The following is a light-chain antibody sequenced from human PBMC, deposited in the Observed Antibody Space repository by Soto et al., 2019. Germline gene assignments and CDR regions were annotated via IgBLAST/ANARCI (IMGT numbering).Light chain of an antibody. CDR1: QSFSSAY. V-gene: IGKV3-20*01. CDR3: QQYGNAPVT. J-gene: IGKJ5*01. CDR2: GAS. Sequence: EIVLTQSPGTRSLSPGERATLSCRSSQSFSSAYLAWYQQMPGQAPRLLIYGASTRATGTPDRFSGGGSGTDFTLTISRLEPEDFALYYCQQYGNAPVTFGQGTRLEIK.